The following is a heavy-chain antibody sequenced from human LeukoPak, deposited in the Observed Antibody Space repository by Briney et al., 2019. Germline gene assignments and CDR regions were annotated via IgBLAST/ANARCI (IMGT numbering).Heavy chain of an antibody. J-gene: IGHJ4*02. V-gene: IGHV4-34*01. CDR1: GVSLTGEY. CDR3: AGGYCSSTSCHRYFDY. CDR2: SNHSGST. Sequence: SQSLSPTCPLDGVSLTGEYWSWIRQPPWKGLEWIGESNHSGSTNNNPSLKSRVTISVDTSKNQFSLQLSSVTAADTAVDYCAGGYCSSTSCHRYFDYWGQGTLVTVSS. D-gene: IGHD2-2*01.